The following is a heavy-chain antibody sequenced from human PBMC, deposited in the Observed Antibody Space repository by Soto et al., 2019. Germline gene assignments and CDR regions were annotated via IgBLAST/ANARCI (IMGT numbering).Heavy chain of an antibody. CDR2: ISQSGST. CDR1: GGSLSGYY. Sequence: SETLSLTCAVYGGSLSGYYWSWIRQPPGKGLEWIGEISQSGSTNYNPSLKSRVTISVDTSKNQFSLKLSSVTAADTAVYYCARVDWSYQYHYYMDVWGKGTTVTVSS. D-gene: IGHD3-9*01. CDR3: ARVDWSYQYHYYMDV. V-gene: IGHV4-34*01. J-gene: IGHJ6*03.